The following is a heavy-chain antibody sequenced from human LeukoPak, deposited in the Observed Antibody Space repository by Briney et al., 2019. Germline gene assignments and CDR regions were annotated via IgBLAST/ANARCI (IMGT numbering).Heavy chain of an antibody. D-gene: IGHD6-19*01. CDR2: IKQDGSEK. V-gene: IGHV3-7*01. CDR3: ARVGVAGSPYYYYYVDV. CDR1: GFTFSSYW. Sequence: GGSLRLSCAASGFTFSSYWMSWVRQAPGKGLEWVANIKQDGSEKYYVDSVKGRFTISRDNAKNSLYLQMNSLRAEDTAVYYCARVGVAGSPYYYYYVDVWGKGTTVTVSS. J-gene: IGHJ6*03.